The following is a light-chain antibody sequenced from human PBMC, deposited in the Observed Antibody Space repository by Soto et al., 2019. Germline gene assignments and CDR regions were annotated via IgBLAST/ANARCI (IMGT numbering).Light chain of an antibody. CDR3: QESYSTLWGT. J-gene: IGKJ1*01. CDR1: QSISSY. CDR2: GAS. Sequence: DIQMTQSPSSLSASVGDRVTITCRASQSISSYLNWYQQKPGKAPKVLIYGASSLQSGVPLRFSGSGSGTDFTLTISSLEPEDFATYYCQESYSTLWGTCGQGTKVDIK. V-gene: IGKV1-39*01.